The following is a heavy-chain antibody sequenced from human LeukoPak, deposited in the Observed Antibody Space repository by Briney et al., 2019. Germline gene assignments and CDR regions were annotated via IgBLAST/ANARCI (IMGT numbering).Heavy chain of an antibody. CDR1: GFTFSSYA. Sequence: GGSLRLSCAASGFTFSSYAMSWVRQAPGKGLEWVSAISGSGGSTYYADSVKGRFTISRDNSKNTLYLQMNSLRAEDTAVYYCARAGGSYYKPMLYYFDYWGQGTLVTVSS. J-gene: IGHJ4*02. CDR2: ISGSGGST. D-gene: IGHD1-26*01. V-gene: IGHV3-23*01. CDR3: ARAGGSYYKPMLYYFDY.